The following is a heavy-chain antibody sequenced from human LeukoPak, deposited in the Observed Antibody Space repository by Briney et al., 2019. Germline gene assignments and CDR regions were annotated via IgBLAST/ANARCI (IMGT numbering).Heavy chain of an antibody. CDR1: GFTFSSYA. CDR3: ARDPATVTRTGLNYYYYGMDV. CDR2: ISYDGSNK. J-gene: IGHJ6*02. D-gene: IGHD4-11*01. Sequence: PGGSLRLSCAASGFTFSSYAMHWVRQAPGKGLEWVAVISYDGSNKYYADSVKGRFTISRDNSKNTLYLQMNSLRAEDTAVYYCARDPATVTRTGLNYYYYGMDVWGQGTTVTVSS. V-gene: IGHV3-30*04.